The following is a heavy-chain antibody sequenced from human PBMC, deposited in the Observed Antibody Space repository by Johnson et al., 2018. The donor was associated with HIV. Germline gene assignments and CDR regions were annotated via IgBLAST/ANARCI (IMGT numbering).Heavy chain of an antibody. CDR2: ISYDGSNK. V-gene: IGHV3-30*04. J-gene: IGHJ3*02. CDR1: GFTFSSYA. D-gene: IGHD3-10*02. Sequence: QVQLVESGGGLVKPGGSLRLSCAASGFTFSSYAMHWVRQAPGKGLEWVAVISYDGSNKYYADSVKGRFTISRDNSKNTLYLQMNSLRAEDTAVYYCASALCTGGAFDIWGQGTMVTVAS. CDR3: ASALCTGGAFDI.